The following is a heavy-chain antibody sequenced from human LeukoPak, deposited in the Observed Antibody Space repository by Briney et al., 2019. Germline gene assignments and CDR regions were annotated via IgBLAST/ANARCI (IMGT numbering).Heavy chain of an antibody. D-gene: IGHD1-26*01. Sequence: GESLKISCEGSGYNVNNYWIGWVRQMPGKGLEWMGIIYPGDSGTRYSPSFQGQVTISADKSISTAYLQWSSLKASDTAMYYCARQRVMGATRGNFDYWGQGTLVTVSS. CDR2: IYPGDSGT. CDR1: GYNVNNYW. CDR3: ARQRVMGATRGNFDY. J-gene: IGHJ4*02. V-gene: IGHV5-51*01.